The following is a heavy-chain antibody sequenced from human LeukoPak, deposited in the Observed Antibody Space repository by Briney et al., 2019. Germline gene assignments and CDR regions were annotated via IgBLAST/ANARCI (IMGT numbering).Heavy chain of an antibody. J-gene: IGHJ6*02. Sequence: GGSLRLSCAASGFIFYTYGMHWVPQAPGKGLEWVAFIWYDVSSKYFADSVRGRFTISRDNSKNTLYLQMNSLRAEDTAVYYCARGPSIEDYGDYGYYYYGMDVWGQGTTVTVSS. V-gene: IGHV3-33*01. CDR1: GFIFYTYG. CDR3: ARGPSIEDYGDYGYYYYGMDV. D-gene: IGHD4-17*01. CDR2: IWYDVSSK.